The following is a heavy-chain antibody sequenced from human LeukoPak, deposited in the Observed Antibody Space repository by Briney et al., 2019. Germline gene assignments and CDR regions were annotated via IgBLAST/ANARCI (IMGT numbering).Heavy chain of an antibody. V-gene: IGHV4-39*07. CDR1: GGSISSSSYY. D-gene: IGHD2-15*01. CDR3: ARVEVVAARGWFTYYYYMDV. Sequence: TSETLSLTCTVSGGSISSSSYYWGWIRQPPGKGLEWIGSIYYSGSTYYNPSLKSRVTISVDTSKNQFSLKLSSVTAADTAVYYCARVEVVAARGWFTYYYYMDVWGKGTTVTVSS. CDR2: IYYSGST. J-gene: IGHJ6*03.